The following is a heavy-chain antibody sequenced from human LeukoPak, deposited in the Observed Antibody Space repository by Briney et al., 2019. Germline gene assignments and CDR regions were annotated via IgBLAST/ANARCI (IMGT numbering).Heavy chain of an antibody. CDR3: ATYYYDSSGYTRYFDY. D-gene: IGHD3-22*01. V-gene: IGHV3-30*02. CDR2: IRYDGSNK. J-gene: IGHJ4*02. Sequence: GGSLRLSCAASGFTFSSYGMHWVRQAPGKGLEWMAFIRYDGSNKYYADSVKGRFTISRDNSKNTLYLQMNSLRAEDTAVYYCATYYYDSSGYTRYFDYWGQGTLVTVSS. CDR1: GFTFSSYG.